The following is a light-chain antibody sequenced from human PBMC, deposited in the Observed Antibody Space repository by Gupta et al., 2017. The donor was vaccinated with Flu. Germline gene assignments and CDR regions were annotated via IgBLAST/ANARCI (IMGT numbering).Light chain of an antibody. CDR2: WAS. Sequence: DIVMTQSPDSLAVSLGERATINCKSSQSRLYNSNNKNYLAWYQQKPGQPPKLLIHWASTRQSGVPDRFSGSGSGTDFTLTISSLQAEDVAVYYCQQFDNTPLAFGPGTKVDIK. CDR3: QQFDNTPLA. CDR1: QSRLYNSNNKNY. V-gene: IGKV4-1*01. J-gene: IGKJ3*01.